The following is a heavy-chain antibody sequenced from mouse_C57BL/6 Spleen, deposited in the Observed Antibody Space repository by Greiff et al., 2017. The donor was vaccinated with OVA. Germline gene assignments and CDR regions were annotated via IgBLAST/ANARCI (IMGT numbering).Heavy chain of an antibody. D-gene: IGHD2-4*01. CDR1: GFNIKNTY. J-gene: IGHJ3*01. CDR3: ASDYDEGPWFAY. Sequence: VQLKESVAELVRPGASVKLSCTASGFNIKNTYMHWVKQRPEQGLEWIGRIDPANGNTKYAPKFQGKATITADTSSNTAYLQLSSLTSEDTAIYYCASDYDEGPWFAYWGQGTLVTVSA. CDR2: IDPANGNT. V-gene: IGHV14-3*01.